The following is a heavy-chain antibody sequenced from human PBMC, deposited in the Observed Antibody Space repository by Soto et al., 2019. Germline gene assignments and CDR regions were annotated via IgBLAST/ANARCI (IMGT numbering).Heavy chain of an antibody. Sequence: EVQLLESGGGLVQPGVSLRLSCAASGFTFSSYAISWVRQAPGKGLEWVSAISFSGASTYYADSAKGLFTISRDNSKNTLYLQMNSLRAEDTAVYYCTKDIKYCSRSNCPGHYNYYMDVWGKGTTVTVSS. CDR1: GFTFSSYA. J-gene: IGHJ6*03. CDR3: TKDIKYCSRSNCPGHYNYYMDV. D-gene: IGHD2-2*01. V-gene: IGHV3-23*01. CDR2: ISFSGAST.